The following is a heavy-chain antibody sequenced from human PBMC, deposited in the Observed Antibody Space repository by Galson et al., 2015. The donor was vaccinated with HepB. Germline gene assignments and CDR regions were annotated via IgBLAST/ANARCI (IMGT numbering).Heavy chain of an antibody. CDR2: IIPILGIA. CDR3: ARGFWSGSQSPYFYYMDV. D-gene: IGHD3-3*01. V-gene: IGHV1-69*04. CDR1: GGTFTSFA. J-gene: IGHJ6*03. Sequence: SVKVSCKASGGTFTSFAVSWVRQAPGEGLEWMGRIIPILGIADYAQKFQGRVTITADKSTSTAYMELSSLRSEDTATYYCARGFWSGSQSPYFYYMDVWGKGTTVTVSS.